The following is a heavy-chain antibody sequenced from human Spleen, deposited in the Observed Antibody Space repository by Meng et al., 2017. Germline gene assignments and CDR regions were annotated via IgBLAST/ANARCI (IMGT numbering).Heavy chain of an antibody. Sequence: GESLKISCVASGFTFSSCGMAWVRQAPGKGLEWVSTINNDGDNRHYADSVKGRFIISRDNAKNSLYLQMNSLRAEDTAVYYCARDRGGWDLHPWGQGTLVTVSS. CDR3: ARDRGGWDLHP. D-gene: IGHD1-26*01. J-gene: IGHJ5*02. V-gene: IGHV3-21*01. CDR1: GFTFSSCG. CDR2: INNDGDNR.